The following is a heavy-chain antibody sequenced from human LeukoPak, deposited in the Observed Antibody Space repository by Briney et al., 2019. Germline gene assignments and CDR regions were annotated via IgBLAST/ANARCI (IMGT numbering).Heavy chain of an antibody. CDR2: ISGYNGNT. CDR1: GYTFTSYA. V-gene: IGHV1-18*01. J-gene: IGHJ6*02. D-gene: IGHD5-18*01. Sequence: GASVKVSCKASGYTFTSYAISWVRQAPGQGLEWMGWISGYNGNTKYVQKVQGRVTMTTDTSTSTAYMELRSLRSDDTAVYYCARGYSYGSDYYYGMDVWGQGTTVTVSS. CDR3: ARGYSYGSDYYYGMDV.